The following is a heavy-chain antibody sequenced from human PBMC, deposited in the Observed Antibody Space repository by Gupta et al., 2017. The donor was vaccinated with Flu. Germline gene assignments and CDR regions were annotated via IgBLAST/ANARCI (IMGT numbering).Heavy chain of an antibody. V-gene: IGHV3-74*01. Sequence: EVQLVESGVGLVQPGGSLRLSCPASGSPFSSSWMHWVRQAPGKGLVWVPRINSDGSSTYYADSVKGRCTISRDNAKNTLYLQMNSLRAEDTAVYYGARDEKGAYCGGDCYLHYWGQGTLVTVSS. CDR1: GSPFSSSW. D-gene: IGHD2-21*02. J-gene: IGHJ4*02. CDR2: INSDGSST. CDR3: ARDEKGAYCGGDCYLHY.